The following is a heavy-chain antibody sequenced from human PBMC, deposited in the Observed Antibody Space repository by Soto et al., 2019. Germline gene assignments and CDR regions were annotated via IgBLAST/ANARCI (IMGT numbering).Heavy chain of an antibody. CDR3: ARDRYYDFWSGYYTDYYYYMDV. D-gene: IGHD3-3*01. V-gene: IGHV1-8*01. CDR1: GYTFTSYD. Sequence: ASVKVSCKASGYTFTSYDINWVRQATGQGLEWMGWMNPNSGNTGYAQKFQGRVTMTRNTSISTAYMELSSLRSEDTAVYYCARDRYYDFWSGYYTDYYYYMDVWGKGTTVTVSS. CDR2: MNPNSGNT. J-gene: IGHJ6*03.